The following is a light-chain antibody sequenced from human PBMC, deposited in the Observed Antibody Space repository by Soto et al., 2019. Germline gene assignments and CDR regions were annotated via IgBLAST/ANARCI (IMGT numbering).Light chain of an antibody. CDR2: GAS. CDR3: QQYGSSGT. Sequence: EIVLTQSPGTLSLSPGEKAPLSCRASQSVSNNYLAWYQQKPGQAPRLLIYGASNRATGIPDRFSGSGSGTDFTLTISRLEPEDFAVYYCQQYGSSGTCGQGTKGDIK. V-gene: IGKV3-20*01. CDR1: QSVSNNY. J-gene: IGKJ1*01.